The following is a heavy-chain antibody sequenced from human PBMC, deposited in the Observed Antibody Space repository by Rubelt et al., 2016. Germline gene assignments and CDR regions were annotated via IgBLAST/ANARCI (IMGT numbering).Heavy chain of an antibody. V-gene: IGHV1-18*01. CDR2: ISAYNGNT. Sequence: QVQLVQSGAEVKKPGASVKVSCKASGYTFTSYGISWVRQAPGQGLEWMGWISAYNGNTNYAQKIQGRGTMTTETSTSKDYMELRSLRSAETAVYYCARNLIMITFGGVIVPPDYWGQGTLVTVSS. CDR1: GYTFTSYG. D-gene: IGHD3-16*02. CDR3: ARNLIMITFGGVIVPPDY. J-gene: IGHJ4*02.